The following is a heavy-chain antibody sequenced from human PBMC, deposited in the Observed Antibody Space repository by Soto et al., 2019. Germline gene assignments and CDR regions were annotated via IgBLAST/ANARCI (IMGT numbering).Heavy chain of an antibody. D-gene: IGHD5-12*01. V-gene: IGHV4-30-4*01. Sequence: SEALSLNCPVSGCSINSGDYYWTWVRQPPGKGLEWIGYIYYDGNSQHNPSLKSRVTMSIDTSKNQFSLNLSSVTAADTAVYYCARDRRWLPRGPNNWLDLWGQGTQVTVSS. CDR1: GCSINSGDYY. CDR2: IYYDGNS. CDR3: ARDRRWLPRGPNNWLDL. J-gene: IGHJ5*02.